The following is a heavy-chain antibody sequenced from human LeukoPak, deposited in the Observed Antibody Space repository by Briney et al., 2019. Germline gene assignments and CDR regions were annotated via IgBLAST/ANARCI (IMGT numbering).Heavy chain of an antibody. J-gene: IGHJ3*02. CDR2: IWYDGSNK. D-gene: IGHD4-4*01. CDR3: ARATVTEADAFDI. V-gene: IGHV3-33*01. CDR1: GFTFSSYG. Sequence: PGRSLRLSCAASGFTFSSYGMHWVRQAPGKGLEWVAVIWYDGSNKYYADSVKGRFTISRDNSKNTLYLQMNSLRAEDTAVYYCARATVTEADAFDIWGQGTMVTVSS.